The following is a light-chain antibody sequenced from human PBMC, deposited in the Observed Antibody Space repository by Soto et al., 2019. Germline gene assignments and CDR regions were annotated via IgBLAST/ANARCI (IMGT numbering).Light chain of an antibody. CDR2: EVS. J-gene: IGLJ2*01. CDR3: CSYRSSSTLV. V-gene: IGLV2-14*01. Sequence: QSALTQPASVSGSPGQSVTISCTGTSSDIGAYKYVSWYQHPPGKSPRLLIYEVSNRPSGVSNRFSASKSGDTASLTISGLQAEDEADYYCCSYRSSSTLVFGGGTKLTVL. CDR1: SSDIGAYKY.